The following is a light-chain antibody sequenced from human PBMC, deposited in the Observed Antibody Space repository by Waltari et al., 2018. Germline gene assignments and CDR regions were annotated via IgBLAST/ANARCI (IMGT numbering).Light chain of an antibody. CDR2: AAS. CDR1: QSVSRP. J-gene: IGKJ1*01. Sequence: TLSWSPGERATLSGRASQSVSRPLAWYQQKPGQAPRLLIYAASTRATGVPDRFSGSGSGTDFSLTISRLDPEDFAVYYCQHYVNLPVTFDQGP. V-gene: IGKV3-20*01. CDR3: QHYVNLPVT.